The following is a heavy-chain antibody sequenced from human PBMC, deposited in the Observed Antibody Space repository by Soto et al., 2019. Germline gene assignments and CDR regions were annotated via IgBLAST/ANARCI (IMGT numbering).Heavy chain of an antibody. CDR1: GGSIGSDHYY. CDR2: IYYSGDT. J-gene: IGHJ5*02. D-gene: IGHD6-13*01. V-gene: IGHV4-39*02. Sequence: SETLSLTCTVSGGSIGSDHYYWGWIRQSPGKGLEWIASIYYSGDTYFNPSLRSRVSISVDTSKNQFSLNVNSMTAADTAVYYCARVVLGAAAGTRYNWFDPWGQGTLVTVSS. CDR3: ARVVLGAAAGTRYNWFDP.